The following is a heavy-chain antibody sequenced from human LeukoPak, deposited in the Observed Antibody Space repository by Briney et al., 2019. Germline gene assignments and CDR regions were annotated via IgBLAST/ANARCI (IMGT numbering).Heavy chain of an antibody. CDR1: GGSISSGGYY. CDR3: ARRRVVVASTDGASGAFDI. Sequence: SETLSLTCTVSGGSISSGGYYWSWIRQHPGKGLEWIGYIYYSGSTYYNPSLRSRVTISVDTSKNQFSLRLSSVTAADTAVYFCARRRVVVASTDGASGAFDIWGQGTMVTVSS. CDR2: IYYSGST. V-gene: IGHV4-31*03. D-gene: IGHD2-15*01. J-gene: IGHJ3*02.